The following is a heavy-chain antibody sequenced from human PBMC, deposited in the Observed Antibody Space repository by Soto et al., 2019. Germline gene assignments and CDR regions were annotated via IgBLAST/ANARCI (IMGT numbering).Heavy chain of an antibody. J-gene: IGHJ4*02. D-gene: IGHD5-12*01. CDR1: GFTFSSYA. CDR3: ARPRGYSAYDLDY. Sequence: EVQLLESGGGLVQPGGSLRLSCAASGFTFSSYAMTWVRQAPGKGLEWVSAISYSGVSTYYAVSVKGRFTISRDSSENTLSLQMNSLRVDDTAVYYCARPRGYSAYDLDYWGQGTLVTVSS. CDR2: ISYSGVST. V-gene: IGHV3-23*01.